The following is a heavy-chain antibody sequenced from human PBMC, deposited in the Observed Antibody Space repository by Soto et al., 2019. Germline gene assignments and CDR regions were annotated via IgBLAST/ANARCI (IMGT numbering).Heavy chain of an antibody. CDR2: ISGSGGST. CDR1: GFTFSSYA. V-gene: IGHV3-23*01. Sequence: GGSLRLSCAASGFTFSSYAMSWVRQAPGKGLEWVSAISGSGGSTYYADSVKGRFTISRDNSKNTLYLQMNSLRAEDTAVYYCAKGSEQQLATGNYYYGMDVWGQGTTVTVSS. D-gene: IGHD6-13*01. CDR3: AKGSEQQLATGNYYYGMDV. J-gene: IGHJ6*02.